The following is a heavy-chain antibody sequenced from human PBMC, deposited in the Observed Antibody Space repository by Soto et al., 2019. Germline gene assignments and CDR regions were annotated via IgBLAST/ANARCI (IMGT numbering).Heavy chain of an antibody. CDR3: ARVILSHSLYFDL. Sequence: ASVKVSCKASGYTFTSYGISWVRQAPGQGLEWMGWMSPNNGNTDYAQKFQGRVTMTRNTSISTAYMELSSLRSEDTAVYYCARVILSHSLYFDLWGRGTLVTVSS. V-gene: IGHV1-8*02. D-gene: IGHD3-16*02. CDR2: MSPNNGNT. J-gene: IGHJ2*01. CDR1: GYTFTSYG.